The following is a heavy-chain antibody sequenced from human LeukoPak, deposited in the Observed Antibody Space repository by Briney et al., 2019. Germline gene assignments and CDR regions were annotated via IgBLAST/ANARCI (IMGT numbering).Heavy chain of an antibody. Sequence: SETLSLTCTVSGGSISSYYWSWIRQPPGKGLEWIGYIYYSGSTNYNPSLKSRVTISVDKSKNQFSLKLSSVTAADTAVYYCVLGPSYSSGWYNWFDPWGQGTLVTVSS. J-gene: IGHJ5*02. CDR2: IYYSGST. D-gene: IGHD6-19*01. V-gene: IGHV4-59*12. CDR1: GGSISSYY. CDR3: VLGPSYSSGWYNWFDP.